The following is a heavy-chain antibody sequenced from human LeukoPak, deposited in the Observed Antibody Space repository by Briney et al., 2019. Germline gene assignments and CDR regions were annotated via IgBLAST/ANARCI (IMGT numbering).Heavy chain of an antibody. CDR2: LDSSSTYI. V-gene: IGHV3-21*01. CDR1: GFTFSTYS. Sequence: GGSLRLSCAASGFTFSTYSMSWVRQAPGKGLEWVSSLDSSSTYIYYADSAKGRFTISRDNAKNSLYLQMNSLRAEDTAVYYCARDEGGSAPDYWGQGTLVTVSS. CDR3: ARDEGGSAPDY. D-gene: IGHD2-15*01. J-gene: IGHJ4*02.